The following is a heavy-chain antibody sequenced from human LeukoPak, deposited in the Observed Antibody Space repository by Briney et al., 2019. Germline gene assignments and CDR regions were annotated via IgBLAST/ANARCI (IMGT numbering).Heavy chain of an antibody. CDR2: ISWNAGDI. D-gene: IGHD6-13*01. J-gene: IGHJ4*02. CDR3: VASMAAAGLAHY. CDR1: GFIFYDYA. Sequence: GGSLRLSCAGSGFIFYDYAMHWVRQVPGKGLEWVSGISWNAGDIGYTSSVKGRFTISRDNAKNFVYLQMNSLRPEDTAWYYCVASMAAAGLAHYWGQGTLVTVSS. V-gene: IGHV3-9*01.